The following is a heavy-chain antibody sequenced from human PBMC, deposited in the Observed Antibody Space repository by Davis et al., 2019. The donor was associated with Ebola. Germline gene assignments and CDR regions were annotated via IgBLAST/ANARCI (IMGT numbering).Heavy chain of an antibody. J-gene: IGHJ4*02. V-gene: IGHV3-23*01. Sequence: GESLNISCATSGFLFSTYAMTWVRQAPGKGLEWVSGITVSGDSSYYADSVKGRFTISRDNSKNTLYLQMNGLRAEDTAIYYCAKRCCNGSSCYTFFDYWGQGTLVTVSS. D-gene: IGHD2-2*02. CDR3: AKRCCNGSSCYTFFDY. CDR1: GFLFSTYA. CDR2: ITVSGDSS.